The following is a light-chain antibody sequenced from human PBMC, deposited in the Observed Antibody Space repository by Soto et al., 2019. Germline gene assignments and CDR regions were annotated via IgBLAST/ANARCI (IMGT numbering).Light chain of an antibody. CDR3: QQRSSWPIT. CDR1: QYINTR. V-gene: IGKV3D-11*01. J-gene: IGKJ5*01. Sequence: EIVLTQSPATLSSFPGDRVTLCCRASQYINTRLAWYQHRPGQAPRLLIYQTSIRAAGIPARFSASGTGTDFTLTISDVQPEDFAVYYCQQRSSWPITFGQGTRLEI. CDR2: QTS.